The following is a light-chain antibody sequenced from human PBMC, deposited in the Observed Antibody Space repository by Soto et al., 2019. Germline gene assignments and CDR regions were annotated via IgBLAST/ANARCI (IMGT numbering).Light chain of an antibody. V-gene: IGKV1D-13*01. Sequence: AILLTQSPSSLSASVGDRVTITCRASQGIDSSFAWYQQKPGKAPKLRIYAASSLQSGVPSRFSGSGSGTDFTLTISSLQPEDFATYYCQQTYNTPFTFGPGTKVDIK. CDR3: QQTYNTPFT. CDR1: QGIDSS. J-gene: IGKJ3*01. CDR2: AAS.